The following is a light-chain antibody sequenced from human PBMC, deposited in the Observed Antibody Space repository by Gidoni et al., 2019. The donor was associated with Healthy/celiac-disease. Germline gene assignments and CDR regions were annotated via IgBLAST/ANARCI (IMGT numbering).Light chain of an antibody. V-gene: IGKV3-20*01. Sequence: EIVLTQSPGTLSLSPGERATLSCRASPSVSRSYLAWYQQKPGQAPRLLIAGASSRATGIPDRFSGSGSGTDFTLTISRLEPEDFAEYYCQQYGSTGTFGQGTKVEIK. J-gene: IGKJ1*01. CDR2: GAS. CDR3: QQYGSTGT. CDR1: PSVSRSY.